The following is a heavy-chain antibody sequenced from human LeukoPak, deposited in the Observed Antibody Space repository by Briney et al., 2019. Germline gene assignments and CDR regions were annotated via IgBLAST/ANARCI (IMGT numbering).Heavy chain of an antibody. CDR2: ISSSSSYI. Sequence: PGGSLRLSCAASGFTFSSYSMSWVRQAPGKGLEWVSSISSSSSYIYYADSVKGRFTISRDNAKNPLYLQMNSLRAEDTAVYYCAGDVGGYWGQGTLVTVSS. D-gene: IGHD3-16*01. CDR3: AGDVGGY. CDR1: GFTFSSYS. V-gene: IGHV3-21*01. J-gene: IGHJ4*02.